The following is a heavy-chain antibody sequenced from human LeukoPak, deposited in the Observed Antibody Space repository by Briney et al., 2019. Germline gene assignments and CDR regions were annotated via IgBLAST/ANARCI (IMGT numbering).Heavy chain of an antibody. D-gene: IGHD3-22*01. J-gene: IGHJ4*02. CDR2: ISYDGSNK. CDR1: GFTFSSYG. CDR3: AKEAPVYDSSGSSFDY. V-gene: IGHV3-30*18. Sequence: PGGSLRLSCAASGFTFSSYGMRCVRQAPGKGLEWVAVISYDGSNKYYADSVKGRFTISRDNSKNTLYLQMNSLRAEDTAVYYCAKEAPVYDSSGSSFDYWGQGTLVTVSS.